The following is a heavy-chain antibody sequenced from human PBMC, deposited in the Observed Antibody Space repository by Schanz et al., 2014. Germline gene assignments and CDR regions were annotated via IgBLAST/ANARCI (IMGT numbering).Heavy chain of an antibody. V-gene: IGHV3-23*01. CDR2: ISSSGGST. J-gene: IGHJ4*02. D-gene: IGHD2-2*01. Sequence: EVQLLESGGGLVQPGGSLRLSCAASGFTFSSYAMSWVRQAPGKALEWVSGISSSGGSTYYADSVQGRFTISRDNSKNTPYLQMISLRAENTAVYYFAKDLRYGAPMPLNHLDYWGQGTLVTVSS. CDR1: GFTFSSYA. CDR3: AKDLRYGAPMPLNHLDY.